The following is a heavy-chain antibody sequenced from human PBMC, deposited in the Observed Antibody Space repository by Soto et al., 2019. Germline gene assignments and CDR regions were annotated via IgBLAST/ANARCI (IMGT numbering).Heavy chain of an antibody. CDR3: ASPQRIALVRGVIISPYYYYGMDV. CDR2: ISTSGSSI. CDR1: GFTFSSYS. J-gene: IGHJ6*02. V-gene: IGHV3-21*01. D-gene: IGHD3-10*01. Sequence: GGSLRLSCAASGFTFSSYSMNWVRQAPGKGLEWVSCISTSGSSIYYADSVKGRFTISRDNAKNSPYLQMNSLRADDTAVYYCASPQRIALVRGVIISPYYYYGMDVWGQGTTVTVSS.